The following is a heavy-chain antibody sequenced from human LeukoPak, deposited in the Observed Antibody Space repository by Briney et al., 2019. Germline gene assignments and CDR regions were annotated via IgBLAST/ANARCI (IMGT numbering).Heavy chain of an antibody. CDR3: ARDGYCSGGSCYAVDY. V-gene: IGHV3-30*02. CDR1: GFTFSSYG. Sequence: GGSLRLSCAASGFTFSSYGMHWVRQAPGKGLEWVAFIRYDGSNKYYADSVKGRFTISRDNSKNTLYLQMNSLRAEDTAVYYCARDGYCSGGSCYAVDYWGQGTLVTVSS. CDR2: IRYDGSNK. J-gene: IGHJ4*02. D-gene: IGHD2-15*01.